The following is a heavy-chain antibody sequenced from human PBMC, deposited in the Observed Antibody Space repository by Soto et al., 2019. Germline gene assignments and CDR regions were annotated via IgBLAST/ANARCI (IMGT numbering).Heavy chain of an antibody. CDR3: AKEIKTYYYDSSGYFDY. CDR1: GLTFSTYV. D-gene: IGHD3-22*01. Sequence: PGGSLRLSCAASGLTFSTYVMSWVRQAPGKGLEWVSAINGSAGSTYYADPVQGRFTISRDNSKNTLYLQMTGLRAEDTAIYYRAKEIKTYYYDSSGYFDYWGQGTLVTVSS. J-gene: IGHJ4*02. CDR2: INGSAGST. V-gene: IGHV3-23*01.